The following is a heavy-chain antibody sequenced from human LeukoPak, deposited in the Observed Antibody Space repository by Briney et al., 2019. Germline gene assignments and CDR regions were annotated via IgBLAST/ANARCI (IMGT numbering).Heavy chain of an antibody. Sequence: ASVKVSCKASGYPFTTYISQWMRQAPGQGLEWMGFINPNSGGTNYAQRFRGRVTMTGDTSITTAYMELSGLTSDDTALYFCARPSFLKNAFHVLGQGTMLIVSS. J-gene: IGHJ3*01. CDR1: GYPFTTYI. CDR2: INPNSGGT. V-gene: IGHV1-2*02. D-gene: IGHD2-2*01. CDR3: ARPSFLKNAFHV.